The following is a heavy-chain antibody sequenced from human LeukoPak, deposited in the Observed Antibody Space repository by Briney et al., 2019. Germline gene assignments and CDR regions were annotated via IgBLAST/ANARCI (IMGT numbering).Heavy chain of an antibody. V-gene: IGHV4-59*01. J-gene: IGHJ5*02. CDR3: AIYAGSYPWFDP. CDR2: IYYSGSA. Sequence: PSETLSLTCTVSGGSISSYYWSWIRQPPGKGLEWIGYIYYSGSANYNPSLKSRVTISVDTSKNQFSLKLSSATAADTALYYCAIYAGSYPWFDPWGQGTLVTVSS. D-gene: IGHD3-10*01. CDR1: GGSISSYY.